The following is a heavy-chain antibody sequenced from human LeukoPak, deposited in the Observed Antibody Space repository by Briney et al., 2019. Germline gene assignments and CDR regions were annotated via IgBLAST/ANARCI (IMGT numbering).Heavy chain of an antibody. J-gene: IGHJ4*02. CDR1: GFTFSTYA. Sequence: GGSLRLSCATSGFTFSTYAMTWVRQAPGKGLEWVSSISDNGGSIYYADSVKGRFTISRDNAKNSLYLQMNSLRAEDTAVYYCARDGDTAMAYYWGQGTLVTVSS. V-gene: IGHV3-21*01. CDR3: ARDGDTAMAYY. CDR2: ISDNGGSI. D-gene: IGHD5-18*01.